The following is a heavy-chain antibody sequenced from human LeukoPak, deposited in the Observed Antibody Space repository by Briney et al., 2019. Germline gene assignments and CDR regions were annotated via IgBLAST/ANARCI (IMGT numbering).Heavy chain of an antibody. CDR1: GFTVSTNY. CDR2: AYMGGTT. D-gene: IGHD5-18*01. CDR3: ARGLLRDGYTYTYSFDY. V-gene: IGHV3-66*01. J-gene: IGHJ4*02. Sequence: GGSLRLSCAASGFTVSTNYMNWVRQAPGKGLEWVSVAYMGGTTYYADSVKGRFTISRDSTKNTIYLQMNNLRAEDTAVYYCARGLLRDGYTYTYSFDYWGQGTLVTVSS.